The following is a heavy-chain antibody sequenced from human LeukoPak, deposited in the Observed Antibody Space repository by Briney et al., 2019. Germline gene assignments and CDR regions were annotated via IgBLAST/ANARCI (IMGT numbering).Heavy chain of an antibody. Sequence: GGSLRLSCAASGFTFSSYWMHWVRQAPGKGLVWVSRINSGGSSTSHADSVKGRFTISRDNAKNTLYLQVNSLRAEDTAVYYCARLGVTAGFDYWGQGTLVTVSS. D-gene: IGHD4-23*01. CDR3: ARLGVTAGFDY. CDR2: INSGGSST. J-gene: IGHJ4*02. CDR1: GFTFSSYW. V-gene: IGHV3-74*01.